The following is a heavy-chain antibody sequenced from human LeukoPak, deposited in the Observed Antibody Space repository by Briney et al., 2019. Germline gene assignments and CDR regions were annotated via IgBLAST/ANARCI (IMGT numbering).Heavy chain of an antibody. CDR2: IYSGGST. J-gene: IGHJ4*02. V-gene: IGHV3-NL1*01. CDR3: AKTGNPATGDY. CDR1: GFIFSTYG. Sequence: GGSLRLSCAASGFIFSTYGMHWVRQAPGKGLEWVSVIYSGGSTYYADSVKGRFTISRDNSKNTLYLQMNSLRAEDTAIYYCAKTGNPATGDYWGQGTLVTVSS. D-gene: IGHD1-1*01.